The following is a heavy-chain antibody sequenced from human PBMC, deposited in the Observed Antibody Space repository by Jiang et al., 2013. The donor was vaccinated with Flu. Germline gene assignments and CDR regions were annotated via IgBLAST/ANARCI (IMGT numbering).Heavy chain of an antibody. CDR1: GGSISSGDYY. Sequence: GLVKPSQTLSLTCTVSGGSISSGDYYWSWIRQPPGKGLEWIGYIYYSGSTYYNPSLKSRVTILVDTSKNQFSLKLSSVTAADTAVYYCARECDILTGWGWFDPWGQGTLVTVSS. CDR3: ARECDILTGWGWFDP. J-gene: IGHJ5*02. CDR2: IYYSGST. D-gene: IGHD3-9*01. V-gene: IGHV4-30-4*01.